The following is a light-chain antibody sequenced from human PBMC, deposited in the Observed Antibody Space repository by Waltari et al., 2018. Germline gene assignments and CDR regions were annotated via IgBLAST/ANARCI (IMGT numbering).Light chain of an antibody. CDR3: SSNAGINNFV. J-gene: IGLJ2*01. V-gene: IGLV2-8*01. CDR2: HVT. CDR1: SSDVGSSDY. Sequence: QSALTQPPSASGSPGQTVTISCAGTSSDVGSSDYVSWYQKHPGQAPKLLIYHVTKRPAGGPDLFSGSKAGNTASLTVSGLQAEDEADYYCSSNAGINNFVFGGGTKLTVL.